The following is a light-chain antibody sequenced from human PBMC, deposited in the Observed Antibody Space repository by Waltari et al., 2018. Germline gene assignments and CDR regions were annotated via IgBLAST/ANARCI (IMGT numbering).Light chain of an antibody. Sequence: DIVMTQSPDSLAVSLGERATFNCKSSQTVLSSSNNKNYLAWYQQKPGHPPKLLIYWASTRESVVPDRFSGSGSGTDFTLTISSLQAEDVAVYYCQQYYSAPFTFGGGTKVEIK. V-gene: IGKV4-1*01. CDR2: WAS. CDR1: QTVLSSSNNKNY. CDR3: QQYYSAPFT. J-gene: IGKJ4*01.